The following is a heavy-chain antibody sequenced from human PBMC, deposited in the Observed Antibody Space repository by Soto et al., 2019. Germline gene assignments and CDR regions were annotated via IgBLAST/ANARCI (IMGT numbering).Heavy chain of an antibody. CDR3: ARPAEYDYGDYYFDY. J-gene: IGHJ4*02. CDR2: IKQDGSEK. CDR1: GFTFSSYW. Sequence: GGSLRLSCAASGFTFSSYWMSWVRQAPGKGLEWVANIKQDGSEKYYVDSVKGRFTISRDNAKNSLYLQMNSLRAEDTAVYYCARPAEYDYGDYYFDYWGQGTLVTVS. D-gene: IGHD4-17*01. V-gene: IGHV3-7*05.